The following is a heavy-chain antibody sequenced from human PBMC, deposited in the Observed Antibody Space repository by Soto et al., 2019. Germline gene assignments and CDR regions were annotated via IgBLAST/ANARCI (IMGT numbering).Heavy chain of an antibody. D-gene: IGHD6-19*01. V-gene: IGHV3-23*01. CDR3: AKDVDSGWYEALDY. CDR2: IRSFDYRT. Sequence: HPVGYLRLSCAASGFAFSQYGMSWVRQAPGKGLEWVSSIRSFDYRTNYADSVKGRFTISRDNYKSTLSMQMNSLRAEDTAVYYCAKDVDSGWYEALDYWGTRTRGIVSS. J-gene: IGHJ4*02. CDR1: GFAFSQYG.